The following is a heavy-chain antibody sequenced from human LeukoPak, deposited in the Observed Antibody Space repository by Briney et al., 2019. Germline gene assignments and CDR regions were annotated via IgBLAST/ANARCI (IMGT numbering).Heavy chain of an antibody. J-gene: IGHJ4*02. CDR1: GGSFSGYY. V-gene: IGHV4-34*01. CDR2: INHSGST. Sequence: SETLSLTCAVYGGSFSGYYWSWIRQPPGKGLEWIGEINHSGSTNYNPSLKSRVTISVDTSKNQFSLKLSSVTAADTAVYYCARGGPPYYDILTETLDYWGQGTLVTVSP. CDR3: ARGGPPYYDILTETLDY. D-gene: IGHD3-9*01.